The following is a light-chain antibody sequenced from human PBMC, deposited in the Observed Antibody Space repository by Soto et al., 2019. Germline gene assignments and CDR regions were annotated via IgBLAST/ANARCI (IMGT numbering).Light chain of an antibody. J-gene: IGKJ1*01. CDR1: QNISDW. CDR2: KAS. Sequence: DIQMTQSPSTLSASVGDRVTITCRASQNISDWLAWYQQKPGKAPNLLIYKASSLQSGVPSRFGGSGSGTEFTLTISSLQPDDFATYYCQQYNGYSWTFGQGTKVEIK. CDR3: QQYNGYSWT. V-gene: IGKV1-5*03.